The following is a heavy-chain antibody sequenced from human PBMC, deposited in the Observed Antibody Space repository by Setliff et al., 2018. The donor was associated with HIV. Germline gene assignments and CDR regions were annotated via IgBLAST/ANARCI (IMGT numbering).Heavy chain of an antibody. CDR3: SKDLEYGSCPMCYSYDALDM. CDR2: MSYGGGTT. D-gene: IGHD2-2*01. Sequence: GGSLRLSCAASGFTFSSHAMSWVRQAPGQGLEWVSEMSYGGGTTHYADPVSGRFTVSRANSKNTLSLQMNSLRAEDTAVYYCSKDLEYGSCPMCYSYDALDMWGQGTMVTVSS. CDR1: GFTFSSHA. J-gene: IGHJ3*02. V-gene: IGHV3-23*01.